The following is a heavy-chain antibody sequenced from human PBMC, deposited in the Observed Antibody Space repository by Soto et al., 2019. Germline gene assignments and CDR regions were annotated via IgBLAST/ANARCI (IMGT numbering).Heavy chain of an antibody. D-gene: IGHD2-21*02. V-gene: IGHV4-30-4*01. CDR3: VRTARQGAVAPHWFDR. CDR2: VYYTGST. CDR1: GASIRSTDYY. Sequence: PSETLSLTCTGSGASIRSTDYYWSWIRQAPGKGPEWIGYVYYTGSTYYNPSLLSRLTISVDTSKNQFSLKLTSVTAAETAVYYCVRTARQGAVAPHWFDRWGRGTPVTVSS. J-gene: IGHJ5*02.